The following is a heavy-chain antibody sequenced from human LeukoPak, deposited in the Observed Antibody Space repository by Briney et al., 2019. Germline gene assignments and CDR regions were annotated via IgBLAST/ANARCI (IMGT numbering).Heavy chain of an antibody. CDR2: INHSGST. V-gene: IGHV4-34*01. D-gene: IGHD6-13*01. CDR1: GGSFSGYY. Sequence: SETLSLTCAVYGGSFSGYYWSWIRQPPGKGLEWIGEINHSGSTNYNPSHKSRVTISVDTSKNQFSLKLSSVTAADTAVYYCARGGRSSSWYVYNWFDPWGQGTLVTVSS. J-gene: IGHJ5*02. CDR3: ARGGRSSSWYVYNWFDP.